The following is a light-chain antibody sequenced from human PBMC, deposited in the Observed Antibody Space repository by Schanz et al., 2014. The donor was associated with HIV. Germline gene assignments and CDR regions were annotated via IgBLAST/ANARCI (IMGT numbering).Light chain of an antibody. CDR3: AAWDDRLSSWV. CDR1: SSDVGGYNY. J-gene: IGLJ3*02. Sequence: QSALTQPASVSGSPGQSITISCTGTSSDVGGYNYVSWYQQHPGKAPKLMIYDVNKRPSGVPDRFSGSKSGNTASLTISGLQTEDEADYYCAAWDDRLSSWVFGGGTKLTVL. CDR2: DVN. V-gene: IGLV2-14*03.